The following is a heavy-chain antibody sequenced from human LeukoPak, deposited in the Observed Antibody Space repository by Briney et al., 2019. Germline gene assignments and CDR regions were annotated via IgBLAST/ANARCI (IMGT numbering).Heavy chain of an antibody. D-gene: IGHD3-16*01. Sequence: SSETLSLTCTVSGYSISSGDYWGWIRQPPGKGLEWIGSIYHSGSTYYNPSLKSRVTISVDTSKNQFCLKLSSVTAADTAVYYCARDQAYYDYVWGSGNWFDPWGQGTLVTVSS. J-gene: IGHJ5*02. V-gene: IGHV4-38-2*02. CDR3: ARDQAYYDYVWGSGNWFDP. CDR2: IYHSGST. CDR1: GYSISSGDY.